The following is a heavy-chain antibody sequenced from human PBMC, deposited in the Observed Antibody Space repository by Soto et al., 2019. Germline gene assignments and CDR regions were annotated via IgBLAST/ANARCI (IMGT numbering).Heavy chain of an antibody. J-gene: IGHJ4*02. CDR3: ARGRYGDY. CDR1: GYTFTSYG. Sequence: QVHLVQSGAEVKKPGASVKVSCKASGYTFTSYGITWVRQAPGQGLEWMGWICAHNGNTDYAQKLQGRVIVTRDTSSSTGYMEMRSLISDDTAVYYCARGRYGDYWGQGALVNVSS. CDR2: ICAHNGNT. D-gene: IGHD1-1*01. V-gene: IGHV1-18*01.